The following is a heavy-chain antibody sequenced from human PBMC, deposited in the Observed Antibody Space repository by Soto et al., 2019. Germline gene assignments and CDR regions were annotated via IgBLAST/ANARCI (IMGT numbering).Heavy chain of an antibody. CDR1: GGSVSSGSYY. V-gene: IGHV4-61*01. J-gene: IGHJ6*02. Sequence: SSETLSLTCTVSGGSVSSGSYYWSWIRQPPGKGLEWIGYIYYSGSTNYNPSLKSRVTISVDTSKNQFSLKLSSVTAADTAVYYCARDYYDSIGGYGMDVWGQGTTVTVSS. D-gene: IGHD3-22*01. CDR3: ARDYYDSIGGYGMDV. CDR2: IYYSGST.